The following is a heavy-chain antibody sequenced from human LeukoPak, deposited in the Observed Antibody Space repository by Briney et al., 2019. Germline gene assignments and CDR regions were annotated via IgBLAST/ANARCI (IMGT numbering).Heavy chain of an antibody. CDR2: ISGDSSYI. CDR1: GFTFSRHS. D-gene: IGHD6-19*01. J-gene: IGHJ1*01. V-gene: IGHV3-21*01. CDR3: ARGPGIAVAPLQH. Sequence: GGSLRPSCAASGFTFSRHSINWVRQAPGKGLEWVSSISGDSSYIYYADSVRGRFTISRDNAKNSMYLQMTSLRAEDTAMYYCARGPGIAVAPLQHWGQGTLVTVSS.